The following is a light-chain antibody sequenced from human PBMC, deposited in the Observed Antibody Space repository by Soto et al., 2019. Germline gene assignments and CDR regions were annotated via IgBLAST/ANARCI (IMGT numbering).Light chain of an antibody. J-gene: IGLJ1*01. Sequence: QSALTQPASVSGSPGQSIDISCTGTSSDVGGYNYVSWYQQHPGKAPKLMIYDVNNRPSGVSNRFSGSKSGNTASLTISGLQAEDEADYYCCSYTTSSTYVFGTGTKLTVL. CDR3: CSYTTSSTYV. V-gene: IGLV2-14*03. CDR2: DVN. CDR1: SSDVGGYNY.